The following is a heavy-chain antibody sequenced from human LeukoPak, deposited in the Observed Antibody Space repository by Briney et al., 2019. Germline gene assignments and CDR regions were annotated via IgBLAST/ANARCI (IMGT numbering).Heavy chain of an antibody. CDR1: GYTFTSYD. J-gene: IGHJ3*02. CDR3: ARDCGGDCYSVADAFDI. CDR2: MNPNSGNT. V-gene: IGHV1-8*01. Sequence: ASVKVSCKASGYTFTSYDINWVRQATGQGLEWMGWMNPNSGNTGYAQKFQGRVTMARNTSISTAYMELSSLRSEDTAVYYCARDCGGDCYSVADAFDIWGQGTMVTVSS. D-gene: IGHD2-21*02.